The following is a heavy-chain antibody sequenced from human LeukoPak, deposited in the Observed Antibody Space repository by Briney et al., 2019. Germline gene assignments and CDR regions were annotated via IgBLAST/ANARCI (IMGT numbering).Heavy chain of an antibody. Sequence: ASVKVSCKASGYTFTGYYIQWVRQAPGQGLEWMGWMNPNSGGTNYAQKFQGRVTMTRDTSISTAYMEVSRLRSDDTAVYYCARKKYPYYSDSRGPFDSWGQGTLVTVSS. CDR2: MNPNSGGT. D-gene: IGHD3-22*01. CDR1: GYTFTGYY. V-gene: IGHV1-2*02. CDR3: ARKKYPYYSDSRGPFDS. J-gene: IGHJ5*01.